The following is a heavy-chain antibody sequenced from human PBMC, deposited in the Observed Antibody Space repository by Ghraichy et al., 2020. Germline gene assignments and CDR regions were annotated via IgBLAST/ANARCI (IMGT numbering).Heavy chain of an antibody. Sequence: GGSLRLSCAASGFTFSSYSMNWVRQAPGKGLEWVSSISSSSSYIYYADSVKGRFTISRDNAKNSLYLQMNSLRAEDTAVYYCASGSYYDSSGYYRHEDIYDWGQETMVTVSS. J-gene: IGHJ3*01. CDR2: ISSSSSYI. D-gene: IGHD3-22*01. V-gene: IGHV3-21*01. CDR3: ASGSYYDSSGYYRHEDIYD. CDR1: GFTFSSYS.